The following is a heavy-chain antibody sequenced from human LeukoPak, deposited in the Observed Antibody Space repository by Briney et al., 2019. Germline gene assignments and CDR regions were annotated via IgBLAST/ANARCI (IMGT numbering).Heavy chain of an antibody. CDR2: IYYCGST. Sequence: PSETLSLTCTVSGGSISSSSYYWGWIRQPPGKGLEWIGSIYYCGSTYYNPSLKSRVTISVDTSKNQFSLKLSSVTAADTAVYYCARSRRPWRSSGAFDIWGQGTMVTVSS. J-gene: IGHJ3*02. CDR1: GGSISSSSYY. D-gene: IGHD1-1*01. V-gene: IGHV4-39*01. CDR3: ARSRRPWRSSGAFDI.